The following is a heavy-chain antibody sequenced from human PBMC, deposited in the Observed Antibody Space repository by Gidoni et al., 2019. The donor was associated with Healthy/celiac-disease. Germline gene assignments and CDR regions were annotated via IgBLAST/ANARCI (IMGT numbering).Heavy chain of an antibody. CDR2: ISGSGGST. CDR3: AKLSGYDFHSSYYYGMDV. CDR1: GFTFSSYA. Sequence: EVQLVESGGGLVQPGGSLRLSCAASGFTFSSYAMSWVRQAPGKGLEWVSAISGSGGSTYYADSVKGRFTISRDNSKNTLYLQMNSLRAEDTAVYYCAKLSGYDFHSSYYYGMDVWGQGTTVTVSS. D-gene: IGHD5-12*01. J-gene: IGHJ6*02. V-gene: IGHV3-23*04.